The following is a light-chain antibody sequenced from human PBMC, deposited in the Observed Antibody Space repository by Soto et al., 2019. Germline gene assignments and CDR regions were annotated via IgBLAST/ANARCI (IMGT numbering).Light chain of an antibody. CDR2: DVS. CDR3: SSYTSSTIL. CDR1: SSDADAYNY. J-gene: IGLJ2*01. V-gene: IGLV2-14*03. Sequence: QSALTQPASVSGSPGQSIIISCTGTSSDADAYNYVSWYQHHPGKDPKLLIYDVSNRPSGISNRFSGSKSGNTASLTISGLQPEDEADYFCSSYTSSTILFGGGTQLTVL.